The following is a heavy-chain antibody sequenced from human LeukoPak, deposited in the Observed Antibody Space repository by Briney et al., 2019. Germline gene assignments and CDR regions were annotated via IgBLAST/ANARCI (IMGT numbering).Heavy chain of an antibody. CDR2: ISGSGSTT. D-gene: IGHD3-10*01. V-gene: IGHV3-23*01. Sequence: GGSLRLSCAASGFTFSIYAMTWVRQAPGKGLEWVSTISGSGSTTYYADSVKGRFTISRDNSENTLYLQMNSLRAEDTAVYYCAKDTIAQLFDYWGQGTLVTVSS. CDR3: AKDTIAQLFDY. CDR1: GFTFSIYA. J-gene: IGHJ4*02.